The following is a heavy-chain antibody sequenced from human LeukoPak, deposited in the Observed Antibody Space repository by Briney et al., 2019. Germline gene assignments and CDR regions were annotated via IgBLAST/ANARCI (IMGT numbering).Heavy chain of an antibody. J-gene: IGHJ4*02. V-gene: IGHV3-23*01. CDR2: ISGRGSST. Sequence: GGSLRLSCAASGFTFSSYAMTWVRQAPGKGLEWVSGISGRGSSTYFADSVKGRFTISRDNSKNTLYLQMNSLRAEDTAVYYCAKALDTTMVTRSFASDYWGQGTLVTVSS. CDR1: GFTFSSYA. D-gene: IGHD5-18*01. CDR3: AKALDTTMVTRSFASDY.